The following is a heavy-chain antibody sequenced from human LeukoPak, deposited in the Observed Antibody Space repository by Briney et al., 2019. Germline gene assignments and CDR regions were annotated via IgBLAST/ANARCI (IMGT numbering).Heavy chain of an antibody. D-gene: IGHD2-2*02. Sequence: SETLSLTCTVSGGSISSSSYYWGWIRQPPGKGLEWIGSIYYSGSTYYNPSLKSRVTISVDTSKNQFSLKLSSVTAADTAVYYCARHDCSSTSCYRMAGWFDPWGQGTLVTVSS. J-gene: IGHJ5*02. CDR3: ARHDCSSTSCYRMAGWFDP. CDR1: GGSISSSSYY. V-gene: IGHV4-39*01. CDR2: IYYSGST.